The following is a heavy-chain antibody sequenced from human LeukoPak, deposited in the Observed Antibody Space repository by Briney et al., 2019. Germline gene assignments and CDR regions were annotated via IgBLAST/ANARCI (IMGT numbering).Heavy chain of an antibody. CDR3: VPDGPIVVVTPD. CDR1: GFSVSNNY. J-gene: IGHJ4*02. Sequence: GGSLRLSCAASGFSVSNNYMSWVRQAPGKGLEWVSLISDGGSTHYADSVKGRFTISRDKSKNTLYFQMNSLRAEDTAVYYCVPDGPIVVVTPDWGQGTLVTVSS. D-gene: IGHD3-22*01. V-gene: IGHV3-53*01. CDR2: ISDGGST.